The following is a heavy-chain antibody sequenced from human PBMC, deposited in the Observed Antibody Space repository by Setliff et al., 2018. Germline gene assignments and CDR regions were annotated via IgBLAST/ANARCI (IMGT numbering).Heavy chain of an antibody. CDR2: VLHSGRT. V-gene: IGHV4-38-2*01. CDR3: ARLDTNTYATFDY. D-gene: IGHD5-18*01. J-gene: IGHJ4*02. CDR1: GFSIISNYY. Sequence: LSLTCAVSGFSIISNYYWAWIRQPPGKGLEWIGSVLHSGRTPYNPSLKSRVTISADTSKNQFSLKLPSVTAADTAVYYCARLDTNTYATFDYWGQGTLVTV.